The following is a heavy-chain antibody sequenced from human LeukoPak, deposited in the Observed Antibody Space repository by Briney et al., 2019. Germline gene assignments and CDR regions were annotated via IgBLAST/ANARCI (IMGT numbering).Heavy chain of an antibody. D-gene: IGHD2-2*01. CDR2: INPRSGGT. CDR1: GYTFTANY. V-gene: IGHV1-2*02. Sequence: ASVKVSCKASGYTFTANYMHWVRQAPGQGLEWMGWINPRSGGTNYGEKFRGRVTMTRDTSITTAYMELSSLRFDDTAVYYCARGSGTSWFDYWGQGTLVTASS. CDR3: ARGSGTSWFDY. J-gene: IGHJ4*02.